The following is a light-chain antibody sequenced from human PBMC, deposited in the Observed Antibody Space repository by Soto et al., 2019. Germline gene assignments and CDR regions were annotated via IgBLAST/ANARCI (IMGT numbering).Light chain of an antibody. CDR1: SSDVGGYNY. J-gene: IGLJ1*01. V-gene: IGLV2-14*01. CDR2: EVS. Sequence: QSVLTQPASVSGSPGQSITISCTGTSSDVGGYNYVSWYQQHPGEAPKLMIYEVSNRPSGVSNRFSGSKSGNTASLTISGLQAEDEADYYCSSYTSSSTPLVFGTGTKVTVL. CDR3: SSYTSSSTPLV.